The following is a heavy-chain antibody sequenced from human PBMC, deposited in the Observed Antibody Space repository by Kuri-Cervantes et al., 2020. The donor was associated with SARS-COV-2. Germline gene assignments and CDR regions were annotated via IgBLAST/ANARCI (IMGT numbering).Heavy chain of an antibody. CDR1: GYSFTSYW. D-gene: IGHD6-13*01. CDR2: IYPGDSEA. J-gene: IGHJ3*02. V-gene: IGHV5-51*01. Sequence: GGSLRLSCKGSGYSFTSYWIGWVRQMPGKGLEWMGIIYPGDSEARYSPSFQGQVTISADKSISTAYLQWSSLKASDTAMYYCARSQSSSWQSDAFDIWGQGTMVTVSS. CDR3: ARSQSSSWQSDAFDI.